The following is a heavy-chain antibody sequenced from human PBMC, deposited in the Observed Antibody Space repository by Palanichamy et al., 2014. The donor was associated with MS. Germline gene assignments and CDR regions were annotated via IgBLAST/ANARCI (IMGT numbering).Heavy chain of an antibody. CDR1: GGSINSNNYH. CDR3: VRPHRPYGNDAFGI. D-gene: IGHD4-17*01. V-gene: IGHV4-39*01. J-gene: IGHJ3*02. Sequence: QLQLQESGPELVKPSETLSLTCSVSGGSINSNNYHWGWIRQPPGKGLEWIGSLYYSRTTFYNPSLKSRVTISVDNSKNQFSLEMTSVTAADTALYYCVRPHRPYGNDAFGIWGQGTLVTVSS. CDR2: LYYSRTT.